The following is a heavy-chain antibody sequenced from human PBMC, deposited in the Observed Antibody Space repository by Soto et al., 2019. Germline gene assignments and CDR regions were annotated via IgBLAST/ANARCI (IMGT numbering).Heavy chain of an antibody. V-gene: IGHV3-66*01. CDR1: WGTGSDNG. CDR3: AKRLESRGYYYL. CDR2: LESDGSI. Sequence: GVSPRLPWAAAWGTGSDNGRSWVLQAPGKGLEWVSALESDGSIYYVDSVKGRFTISRDKSKNTLYLQMSSLRAEDTAVYYCAKRLESRGYYYLWGQGTLVNV. J-gene: IGHJ5*02. D-gene: IGHD3-22*01.